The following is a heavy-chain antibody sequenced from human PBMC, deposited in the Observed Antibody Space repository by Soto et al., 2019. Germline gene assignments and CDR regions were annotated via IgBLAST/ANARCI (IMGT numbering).Heavy chain of an antibody. CDR1: GISFRNYG. D-gene: IGHD3-9*01. CDR3: AKKAEKHCDWMFYADS. V-gene: IGHV3-23*01. CDR2: ISGSGDST. Sequence: PGGSLRLSCATSGISFRNYGMGWVRQPPGKGLDWVSAISGSGDSTYYADSVKGRFTISRDNSKNTLYLQMNSLRVEDTAIFYCAKKAEKHCDWMFYADSWGQGTLVTVSS. J-gene: IGHJ4*02.